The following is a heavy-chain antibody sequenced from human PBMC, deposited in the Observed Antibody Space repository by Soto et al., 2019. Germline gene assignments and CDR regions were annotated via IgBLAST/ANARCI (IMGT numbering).Heavy chain of an antibody. CDR3: ARVHSTTWYYFDY. V-gene: IGHV4-38-2*01. CDR2: IYHSGGI. CDR1: GYSISSGYY. D-gene: IGHD6-13*01. J-gene: IGHJ4*02. Sequence: SETLSLTCAVSGYSISSGYYWGWIRQPPGKGLEWIGSIYHSGGIYYNPSLKSRVTISVDTSKNQFSLKVSSVTPADTAVYYCARVHSTTWYYFDYWGQGTLVTVSS.